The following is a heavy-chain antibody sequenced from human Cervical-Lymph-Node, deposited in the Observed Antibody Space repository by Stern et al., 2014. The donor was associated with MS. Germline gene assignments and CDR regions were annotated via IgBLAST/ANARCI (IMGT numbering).Heavy chain of an antibody. J-gene: IGHJ6*02. D-gene: IGHD3-10*01. CDR1: GYTFTNYN. CDR3: ARVRFYGSGIYYALGDGMDV. CDR2: MHPNSGNK. Sequence: QVQLVQSGAEVKKPGASVKVSCKASGYTFTNYNIDWVRQATGQGLEWMGWMHPNSGNKGYAQRFQGRVTMTRDTSTSTAYMELSSLKAEDTAVYYCARVRFYGSGIYYALGDGMDVWGQGTTVTVSS. V-gene: IGHV1-8*01.